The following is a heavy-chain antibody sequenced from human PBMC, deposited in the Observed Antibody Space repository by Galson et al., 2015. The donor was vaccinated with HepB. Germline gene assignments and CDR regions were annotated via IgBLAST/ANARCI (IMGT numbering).Heavy chain of an antibody. CDR2: ISYDGSNK. Sequence: LRLSCAASGFTFSSYAMHWVRQAPGKGLEWVAVISYDGSNKYYADSVKGRFTISRDNSKNTLYLQMSSLRAEDTAVYYCVKDRFVAGYYFDYWGQGTLVTVSS. V-gene: IGHV3-30*14. CDR3: VKDRFVAGYYFDY. CDR1: GFTFSSYA. J-gene: IGHJ4*02. D-gene: IGHD6-19*01.